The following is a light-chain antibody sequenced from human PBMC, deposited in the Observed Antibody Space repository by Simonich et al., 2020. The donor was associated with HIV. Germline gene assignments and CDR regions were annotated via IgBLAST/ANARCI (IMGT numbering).Light chain of an antibody. V-gene: IGLV2-23*01. Sequence: QSALTQPASVAGSPVQSITISCTRTISDVVSFNFFSCYQQHPGKAPKLMIYEGSKRPSGVSNRFSGSKSGNTASLTISGLQAEDEADYYCCSYAGSDTVLFGGGTRLTVL. CDR2: EGS. CDR1: ISDVVSFNF. CDR3: CSYAGSDTVL. J-gene: IGLJ2*01.